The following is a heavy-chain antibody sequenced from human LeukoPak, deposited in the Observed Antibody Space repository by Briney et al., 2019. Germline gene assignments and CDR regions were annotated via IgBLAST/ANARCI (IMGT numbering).Heavy chain of an antibody. CDR1: GYTFTGYY. V-gene: IGHV1-2*02. CDR3: ARSYDFWSGYPFDP. Sequence: ASVGVSCKASGYTFTGYYMHWVRQAPGQGLEWMGWINPNSSGTNYAQKFQGRVTMTRDTSISTAYMELSRLRSDDTAVYYCARSYDFWSGYPFDPWGQGTLDTVSS. J-gene: IGHJ5*02. D-gene: IGHD3-3*01. CDR2: INPNSSGT.